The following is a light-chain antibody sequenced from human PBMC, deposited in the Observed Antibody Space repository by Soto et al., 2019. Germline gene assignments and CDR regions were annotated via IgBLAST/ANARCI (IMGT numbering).Light chain of an antibody. V-gene: IGLV2-14*01. CDR2: DVS. Sequence: QSALTQPASVSGSPGQSITISCTGTSSDVGGYNYVSWYQQHPGKAPQLMIYDVSNRTSGVSNRFSGSKSGNKASLTISGLQAEDEADYYCSSYTSSSSGVFGGGTKLTVL. CDR3: SSYTSSSSGV. CDR1: SSDVGGYNY. J-gene: IGLJ3*02.